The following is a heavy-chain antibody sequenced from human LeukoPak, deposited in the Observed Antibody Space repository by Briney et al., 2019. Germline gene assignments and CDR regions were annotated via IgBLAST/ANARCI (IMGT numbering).Heavy chain of an antibody. Sequence: ASVKVSCKASGGTFSSYAISWVRQAPGQGLEWMGGIIPIFGTANYAQKFQGRVTITTDESTSTAYMELSSLRSEDTAVYYCARDQKWGSSWQKYWYFDLWGRGTLVTVSS. V-gene: IGHV1-69*05. J-gene: IGHJ2*01. D-gene: IGHD6-13*01. CDR1: GGTFSSYA. CDR2: IIPIFGTA. CDR3: ARDQKWGSSWQKYWYFDL.